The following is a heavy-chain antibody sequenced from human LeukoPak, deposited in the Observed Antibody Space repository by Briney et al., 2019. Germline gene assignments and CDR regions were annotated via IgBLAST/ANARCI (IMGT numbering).Heavy chain of an antibody. CDR2: INAGNGNT. D-gene: IGHD1-26*01. Sequence: ASVKVSCKASGYTFTSYSMHWVRQAPGQRLEWMGWINAGNGNTESSQKFQGRVTITRDTSASTAYMELSSLRSEDTAVYYCARFLGGSYGMDVWGQGTTVTVSS. CDR3: ARFLGGSYGMDV. CDR1: GYTFTSYS. J-gene: IGHJ6*02. V-gene: IGHV1-3*01.